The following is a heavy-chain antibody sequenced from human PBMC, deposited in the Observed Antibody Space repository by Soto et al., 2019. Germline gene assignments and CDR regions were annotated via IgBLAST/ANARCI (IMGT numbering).Heavy chain of an antibody. J-gene: IGHJ4*02. CDR3: ARDMGVNFGVVIRFDY. V-gene: IGHV1-18*01. D-gene: IGHD3-3*01. Sequence: ASVKVSCKASGYTFTSYGISWVRQAPGQGLEWMGWISAYNGNTNYAQKLQGRVTMTTDTSTSTAYMELGSLRSDDTAVYYCARDMGVNFGVVIRFDYWGQGTLVTVSS. CDR2: ISAYNGNT. CDR1: GYTFTSYG.